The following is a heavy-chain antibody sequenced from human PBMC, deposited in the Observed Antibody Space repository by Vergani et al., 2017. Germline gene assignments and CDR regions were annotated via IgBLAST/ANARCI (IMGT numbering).Heavy chain of an antibody. D-gene: IGHD3-22*01. V-gene: IGHV4-34*01. CDR2: INHSGST. CDR3: ARRPYYYESSGYSKYYYYGVDV. Sequence: QVQLQQWGAGLLKPSETLSLTCPVYGGSFSGYYWSWIGQPRGRGLEWIGEINHSGSTNYNPSPKSRVTISVDTSKNQFSLKLSSVTAADTAVYYCARRPYYYESSGYSKYYYYGVDVWGQRTTVTVS. J-gene: IGHJ6*02. CDR1: GGSFSGYY.